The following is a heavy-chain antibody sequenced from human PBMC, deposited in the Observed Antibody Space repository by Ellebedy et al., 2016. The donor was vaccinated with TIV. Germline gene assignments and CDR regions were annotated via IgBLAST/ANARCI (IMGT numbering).Heavy chain of an antibody. CDR2: INSDGSST. V-gene: IGHV3-74*01. J-gene: IGHJ4*02. Sequence: GESLKISCAVSGLTFNGYWMHWVRQVPGKGLVWVSRINSDGSSTFYADSVKGRFTISRDNSESTLYLQMSSLRTKDTAVYYCASEPIHYALSGYYLGIAYWGQGTLVTVSS. CDR3: ASEPIHYALSGYYLGIAY. D-gene: IGHD3-22*01. CDR1: GLTFNGYW.